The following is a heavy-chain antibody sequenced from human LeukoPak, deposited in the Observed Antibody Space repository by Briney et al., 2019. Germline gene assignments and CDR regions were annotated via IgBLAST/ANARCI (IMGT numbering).Heavy chain of an antibody. D-gene: IGHD5-24*01. Sequence: APVKVSCKASGYTFTSYYIHWVRQAPGQGLEWMGIIIPSGGSTNYPPKFQGRITVTRDTSTSIVYMELSRLRSEDTAMYYCVREFRGGTFDFWGQGTLVTVSS. CDR3: VREFRGGTFDF. CDR2: IIPSGGST. V-gene: IGHV1-46*01. J-gene: IGHJ4*02. CDR1: GYTFTSYY.